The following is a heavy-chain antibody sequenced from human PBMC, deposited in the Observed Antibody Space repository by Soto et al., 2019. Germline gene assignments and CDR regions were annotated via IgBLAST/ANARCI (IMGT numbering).Heavy chain of an antibody. CDR2: ISGSGGGT. D-gene: IGHD5-18*01. V-gene: IGHV3-23*01. Sequence: SLRLSCAASGFTFSSYAMSWVRQAPGKGLEWVSGISGSGGGTYYADSVKGRLTISRDNSKNALYLQMNSLRAEDTAVYYCAKDGYSYRYPSYFDYWGQGTLVTVSS. CDR3: AKDGYSYRYPSYFDY. J-gene: IGHJ4*02. CDR1: GFTFSSYA.